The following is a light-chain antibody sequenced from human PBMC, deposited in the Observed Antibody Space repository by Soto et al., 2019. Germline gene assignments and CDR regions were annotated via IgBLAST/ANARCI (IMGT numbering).Light chain of an antibody. CDR1: QSVSSY. CDR2: GAS. J-gene: IGKJ4*01. V-gene: IGKV3-20*01. Sequence: EIVLTQSQATLSLSPGERASLSSRASQSVSSYLAWYQQKPGQPPRLLIYGASSRATGIPDRFSGGGSGTDFTLTISRLEPEDFAVYYCQQFSSYPLTFGGGTKVDIK. CDR3: QQFSSYPLT.